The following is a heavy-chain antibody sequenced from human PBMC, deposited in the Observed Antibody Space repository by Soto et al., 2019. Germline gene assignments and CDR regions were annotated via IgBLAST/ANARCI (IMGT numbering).Heavy chain of an antibody. CDR1: GCTFSSYA. J-gene: IGHJ6*03. D-gene: IGHD2-2*01. Sequence: GGSLRLSCAASGCTFSSYAMNWVRQAPGKGLGWVSAISGSGGSTYYTDSVKGRFTISRDNSKNTLYLQMNSLRAEDTAVYYWAKAGYCSSATCATRYYYMDVWGKGTTVTVSS. CDR2: ISGSGGST. CDR3: AKAGYCSSATCATRYYYMDV. V-gene: IGHV3-23*01.